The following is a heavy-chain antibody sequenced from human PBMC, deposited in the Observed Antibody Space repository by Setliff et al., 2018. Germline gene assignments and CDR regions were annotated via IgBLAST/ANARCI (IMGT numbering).Heavy chain of an antibody. D-gene: IGHD2-15*01. CDR1: GGSLSTYY. Sequence: SETLSLTCTVSGGSLSTYYWSWIRQSPGRGLEYIGYVYYNGAADYSPSLKSRVTLSVDTPKNQLSLTLSSVTAADTAVYYCARAPGRQDYHYMELWGKGTTVTVSS. CDR2: VYYNGAA. J-gene: IGHJ6*03. V-gene: IGHV4-59*01. CDR3: ARAPGRQDYHYMEL.